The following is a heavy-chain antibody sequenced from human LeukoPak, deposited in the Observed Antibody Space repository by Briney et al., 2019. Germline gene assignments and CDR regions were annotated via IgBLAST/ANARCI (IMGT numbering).Heavy chain of an antibody. CDR3: ARGYCSGGGCYSVENWFDP. J-gene: IGHJ5*02. CDR2: INPNSGGT. Sequence: ASVKVSCKASGYTFTGYYIFWVRQAPGQGLKWMGRINPNSGGTQYAQEFQGRVTMTRDTSISTAYMELSRLRSDDTAVYYCARGYCSGGGCYSVENWFDPWGQGTLVTXXS. V-gene: IGHV1-2*06. D-gene: IGHD2-15*01. CDR1: GYTFTGYY.